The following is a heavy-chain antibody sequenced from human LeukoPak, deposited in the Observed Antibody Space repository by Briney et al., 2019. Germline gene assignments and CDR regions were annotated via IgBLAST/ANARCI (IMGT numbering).Heavy chain of an antibody. D-gene: IGHD6-19*01. J-gene: IGHJ4*02. CDR2: ISYDGSNK. Sequence: PGGSLRLSCAASGFIFSSYAMHWVRQAPGKGLEWVAVISYDGSNKYYADSVKGRFTISRDNSKNTLYLQMNSLRAEDTAVYYCAREGSIAVAGTFDYWGQGTLVTVSS. V-gene: IGHV3-30*04. CDR3: AREGSIAVAGTFDY. CDR1: GFIFSSYA.